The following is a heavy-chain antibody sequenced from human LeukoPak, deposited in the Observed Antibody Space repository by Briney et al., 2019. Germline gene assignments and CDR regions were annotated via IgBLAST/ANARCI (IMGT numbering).Heavy chain of an antibody. Sequence: GGSLRLSCAASGFTFSSYAMSWVRQAPGKGLEWVSAISGSGGSTYYADSVKGRFTISRDNSKNTLYLQMSSLRAEDTAVYYCAKTGDSYGTFDYWGQGTLVTVSS. CDR1: GFTFSSYA. D-gene: IGHD5-18*01. CDR2: ISGSGGST. J-gene: IGHJ4*02. V-gene: IGHV3-23*01. CDR3: AKTGDSYGTFDY.